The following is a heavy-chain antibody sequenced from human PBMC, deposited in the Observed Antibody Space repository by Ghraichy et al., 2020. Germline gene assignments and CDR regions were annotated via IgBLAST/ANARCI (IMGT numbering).Heavy chain of an antibody. Sequence: GGSLRLSCAASGFTFSSYAMHWVRQAPGKGLEWVAVISYDGSNKYYVDSVKGRFTISRDNSKNTLYLQMNSLRAEDTAVYYCARDSTGYSYGYSVGYWGQGTLVTVSS. V-gene: IGHV3-30*04. CDR2: ISYDGSNK. J-gene: IGHJ4*02. CDR3: ARDSTGYSYGYSVGY. D-gene: IGHD5-18*01. CDR1: GFTFSSYA.